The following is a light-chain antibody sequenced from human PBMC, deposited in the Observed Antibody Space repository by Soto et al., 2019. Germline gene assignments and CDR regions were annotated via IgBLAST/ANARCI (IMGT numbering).Light chain of an antibody. CDR1: SSNIGAPFD. V-gene: IGLV1-40*01. Sequence: QSVLTQPPSVSGAPGQRVTISCTGSSSNIGAPFDVHWYQHLPVTAPKLLIYGTNNRPSGVPDRFSGSRSGTSASLAITGLQAEDEAVYYCQSYDSSLSGHVVFGGGTKLTVL. CDR3: QSYDSSLSGHVV. J-gene: IGLJ2*01. CDR2: GTN.